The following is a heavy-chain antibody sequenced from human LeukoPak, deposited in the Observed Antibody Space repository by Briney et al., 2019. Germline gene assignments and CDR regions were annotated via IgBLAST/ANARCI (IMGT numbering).Heavy chain of an antibody. CDR1: GYTFTNYG. CDR3: ARGKTIRVADPFDY. Sequence: ASVKVSCKASGYTFTNYGISWVRQAPGQGLEWMGWISTYSGTPNYAQKLQGRVTVTTDTSTNTAYMDLRSLRPDDTAVYYCARGKTIRVADPFDYWGQGTLVTVSS. D-gene: IGHD6-19*01. CDR2: ISTYSGTP. J-gene: IGHJ4*02. V-gene: IGHV1-18*01.